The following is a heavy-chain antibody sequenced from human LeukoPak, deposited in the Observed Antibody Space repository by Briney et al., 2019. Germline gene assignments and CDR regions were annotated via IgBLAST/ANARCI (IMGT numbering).Heavy chain of an antibody. CDR3: ASLGGSYYGYYYYYGMDV. Sequence: SQTLSLTCAVSDDSLNNGAFSWSWIRQPPGKGLEWLGYFYHSGSSYYSPSFGSRVTMSIDRSTKQFSLRLSSVTAADTAVYYCASLGGSYYGYYYYYGMDVWGQGTTVTVSS. D-gene: IGHD1-26*01. CDR1: DDSLNNGAFS. J-gene: IGHJ6*02. V-gene: IGHV4-30-2*01. CDR2: FYHSGSS.